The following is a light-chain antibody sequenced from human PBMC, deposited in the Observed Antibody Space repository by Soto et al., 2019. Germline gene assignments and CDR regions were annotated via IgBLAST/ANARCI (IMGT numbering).Light chain of an antibody. CDR1: QSVSRY. CDR3: QQRSNWPGIT. CDR2: DAS. V-gene: IGKV3-11*01. Sequence: EIVLTQSPATLSLSPGERATLSCRASQSVSRYLAWYQQKPGQAPRLLIYDASNRATGSPARFSGSGSGTYFTLTISSLEPEDFAVYYCQQRSNWPGITFGQGTRLEIK. J-gene: IGKJ5*01.